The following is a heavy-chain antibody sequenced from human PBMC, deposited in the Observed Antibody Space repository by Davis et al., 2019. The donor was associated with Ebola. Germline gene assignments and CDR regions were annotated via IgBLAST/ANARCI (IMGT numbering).Heavy chain of an antibody. J-gene: IGHJ6*02. CDR3: ARLERGSTIFGILYYYGMDV. CDR2: IYPGDSDT. V-gene: IGHV5-51*01. CDR1: GYSFTSYW. D-gene: IGHD3-3*01. Sequence: GESLKISCKGSGYSFTSYWIGWARQMPGKGLEWMGIIYPGDSDTRYSPSFQGQVTISADKSISTAYLQWSSLKASDTAMYYCARLERGSTIFGILYYYGMDVWGQGTTVTVSS.